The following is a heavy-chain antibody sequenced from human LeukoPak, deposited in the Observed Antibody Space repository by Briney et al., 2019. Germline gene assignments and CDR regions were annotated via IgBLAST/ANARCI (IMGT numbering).Heavy chain of an antibody. V-gene: IGHV3-30*03. CDR3: ARDLYGSHLFDY. D-gene: IGHD3-16*01. CDR1: GFTFSSYG. Sequence: GGSLRLSCAASGFTFSSYGMHWVRQAPGKGLEWVAVISYDGSNKYYADSVKGRFTISRDNSKNTLYLQMNSLRAEDTAVYYCARDLYGSHLFDYWGQGTLVTVSS. CDR2: ISYDGSNK. J-gene: IGHJ4*02.